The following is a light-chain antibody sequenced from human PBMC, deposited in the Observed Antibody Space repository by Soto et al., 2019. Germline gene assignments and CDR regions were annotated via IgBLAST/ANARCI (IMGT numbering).Light chain of an antibody. J-gene: IGKJ1*01. V-gene: IGKV3-20*01. Sequence: EIVLTQSPGTLSLSPGERVTLSCRASQTVRNNYLAWYQQKPGQAPRLLIYNSSTRPTGIPDRFSGSGSGTDFTLTISRLEPEDFALYFCQQYRDLPQTFGQGTRVEIK. CDR3: QQYRDLPQT. CDR1: QTVRNNY. CDR2: NSS.